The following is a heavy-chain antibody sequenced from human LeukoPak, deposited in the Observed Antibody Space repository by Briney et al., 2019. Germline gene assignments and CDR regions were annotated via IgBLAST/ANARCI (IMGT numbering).Heavy chain of an antibody. CDR2: MNPNSGNT. J-gene: IGHJ4*02. Sequence: ASVKVSCKASGYTFTSYDINWVRQATGQGLEWMGWMNPNSGNTGYAQKFQGRVTMTRNTSISTAYMELSSLRSEDTAVYYCARDVAAAAGSCFDYWGQGTLVTVSS. CDR1: GYTFTSYD. V-gene: IGHV1-8*01. CDR3: ARDVAAAAGSCFDY. D-gene: IGHD2-15*01.